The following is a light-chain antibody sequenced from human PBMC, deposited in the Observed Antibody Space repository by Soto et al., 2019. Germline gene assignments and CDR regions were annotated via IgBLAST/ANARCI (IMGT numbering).Light chain of an antibody. CDR3: QQSYSTPFT. CDR1: QSISSY. V-gene: IGKV1-39*01. CDR2: AAS. Sequence: DIQMTQSPSSLSASVGDRVTITCRASQSISSYLNWYQQKPGKAPKLLIYAASSLQSGVPSRFRGRGSGTDFTVTISSLQPADFATYYCQQSYSTPFTFGQGTRLEIK. J-gene: IGKJ5*01.